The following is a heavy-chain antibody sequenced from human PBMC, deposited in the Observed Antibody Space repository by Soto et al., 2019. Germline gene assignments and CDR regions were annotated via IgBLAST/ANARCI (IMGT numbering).Heavy chain of an antibody. CDR3: VRDQAVTTDSYWFDP. CDR1: GGTFSSYA. J-gene: IGHJ5*02. CDR2: IIPIFGTA. D-gene: IGHD4-4*01. Sequence: ASVKVSCKASGGTFSSYAISWVRQAPGQGLEWMGGIIPIFGTANYAQKFQGRVTITADESTSTAYMELSSLRSEDTAVYYCVRDQAVTTDSYWFDPWGQGTLVTVSS. V-gene: IGHV1-69*01.